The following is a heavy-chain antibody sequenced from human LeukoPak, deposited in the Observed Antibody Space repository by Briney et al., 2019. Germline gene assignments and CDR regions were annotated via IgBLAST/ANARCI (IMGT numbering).Heavy chain of an antibody. CDR1: GGSISSYY. J-gene: IGHJ4*02. CDR3: ARSLWYYDS. Sequence: SETLSLTCTVSGGSISSYYWSWIRQPPGKGLEWIGYIYYSGSTNYNPSLKSRITISGDTSKNQFSLKLSSVTAADTAVYYCARSLWYYDSWGQGTLVTVSS. D-gene: IGHD3-22*01. V-gene: IGHV4-59*01. CDR2: IYYSGST.